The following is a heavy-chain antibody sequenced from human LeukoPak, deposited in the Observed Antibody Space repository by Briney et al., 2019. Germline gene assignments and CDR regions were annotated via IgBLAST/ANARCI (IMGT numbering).Heavy chain of an antibody. Sequence: GGSLRLSCAASGFTFASYAMSWVRQAPGKGLEWVSAIGGGGGDTFYADSVKGRFTLSRDNSKNTLYLQMSGLRAEDTAVYYRGSHFGVGYYFDSWGQGTLVTVSS. CDR2: IGGGGGDT. CDR3: GSHFGVGYYFDS. V-gene: IGHV3-23*01. J-gene: IGHJ4*02. CDR1: GFTFASYA. D-gene: IGHD3-3*01.